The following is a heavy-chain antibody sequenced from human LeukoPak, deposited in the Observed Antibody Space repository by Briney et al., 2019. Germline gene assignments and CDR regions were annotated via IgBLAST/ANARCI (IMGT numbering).Heavy chain of an antibody. CDR3: ASLPVLLWFGDHNDY. CDR1: GFTFSSYS. D-gene: IGHD3-10*01. J-gene: IGHJ4*02. V-gene: IGHV3-21*01. CDR2: ISSSSSYI. Sequence: GGSLRLSCAASGFTFSSYSMNWVRQAPGKGLEWVSSISSSSSYIYYAGSVKGRFTISRDNAKNSLYLQMNSLRAEDTAVYYCASLPVLLWFGDHNDYWGQGTLVTVSS.